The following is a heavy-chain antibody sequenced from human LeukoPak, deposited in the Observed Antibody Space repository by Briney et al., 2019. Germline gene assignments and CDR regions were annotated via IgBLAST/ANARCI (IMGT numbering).Heavy chain of an antibody. D-gene: IGHD3-3*01. CDR3: ARDLNDFWSGPSGY. J-gene: IGHJ4*02. CDR2: INSDGSST. Sequence: GGSLRLSCAASGFTFSTFAMIWVRQPPGKGLVWVSRINSDGSSTSYADSVKGRFTISRDNAKNTLYLQMNSLRAEDTAVYYCARDLNDFWSGPSGYWGQGTLVTVSS. CDR1: GFTFSTFA. V-gene: IGHV3-74*01.